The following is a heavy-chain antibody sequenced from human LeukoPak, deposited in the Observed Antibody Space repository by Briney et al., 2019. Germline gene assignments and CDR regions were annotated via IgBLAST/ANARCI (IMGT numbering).Heavy chain of an antibody. CDR1: GGSISSSSYH. Sequence: PSETLSLTCTVSGGSISSSSYHWGWIRQPPGKGLEWIGSIYYSGSTYYNPSLKSRVTISVDTSKNQFSLKLSSVTAADTAVYYCARTRSGSPYNTFDYWGQGTLVTVSS. CDR3: ARTRSGSPYNTFDY. CDR2: IYYSGST. D-gene: IGHD3-10*01. V-gene: IGHV4-39*01. J-gene: IGHJ4*02.